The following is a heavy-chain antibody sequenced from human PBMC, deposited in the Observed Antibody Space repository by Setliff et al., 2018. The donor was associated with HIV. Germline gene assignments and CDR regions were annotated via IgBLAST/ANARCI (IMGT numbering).Heavy chain of an antibody. CDR3: AREGLYTSSWYGYYFDY. V-gene: IGHV4-61*09. CDR1: GGSISSGSHY. D-gene: IGHD6-13*01. Sequence: SETLSLTCNVSGGSISSGSHYWSWIRQPAGKGLEWIGHIYRTGSTNYNPSLKSRVTISVDTSKDQFSLKLSSVTAADSAVYYCAREGLYTSSWYGYYFDYWGQGTLVTVSS. J-gene: IGHJ4*02. CDR2: IYRTGST.